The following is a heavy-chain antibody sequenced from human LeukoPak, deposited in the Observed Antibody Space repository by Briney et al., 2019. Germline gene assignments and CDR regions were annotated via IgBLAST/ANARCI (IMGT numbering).Heavy chain of an antibody. V-gene: IGHV3-66*01. D-gene: IGHD5-12*01. CDR1: GFTFSRYY. CDR3: ARSAGIAATIVLGY. Sequence: PGGSLRLSCAASGFTFSRYYMTWVRQAPGKGLEWVSLIYSGGSTYYADSVKGRFTISRDNSKNTLYLQMNSLRAEDTAVYYCARSAGIAATIVLGYWGQGTLVTVSS. J-gene: IGHJ4*02. CDR2: IYSGGST.